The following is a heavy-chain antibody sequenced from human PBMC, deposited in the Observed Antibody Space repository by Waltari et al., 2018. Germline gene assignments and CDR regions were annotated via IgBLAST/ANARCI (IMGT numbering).Heavy chain of an antibody. D-gene: IGHD3-3*01. V-gene: IGHV4-59*01. CDR3: ARSRITIRGGFDY. CDR1: VDSFTSYY. J-gene: IGHJ4*02. Sequence: QLQLQESGPGLVKPSETLSLTCSVSVDSFTSYYWNWIRQTPGKGLEGIGNIYYRGTTNYNPSLRRRLTRSVDTSRNELYLKMTSMLAADTAIYYCARSRITIRGGFDYWGQGILVAVSS. CDR2: IYYRGTT.